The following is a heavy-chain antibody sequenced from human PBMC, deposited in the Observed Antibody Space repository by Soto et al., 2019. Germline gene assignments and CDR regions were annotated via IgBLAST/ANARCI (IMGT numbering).Heavy chain of an antibody. CDR2: ISAYNGNT. D-gene: IGHD3-3*01. CDR1: GYTFTSYG. V-gene: IGHV1-18*01. CDR3: ARVPAKLWSGFDYFDY. J-gene: IGHJ4*02. Sequence: ASVKVSCKASGYTFTSYGISWVRQAPGQGLEWMGWISAYNGNTNYAQKLQGRVTMTTDTSTSTAYMELRSLRSDDTAVYYCARVPAKLWSGFDYFDYWGQGTPVTVSS.